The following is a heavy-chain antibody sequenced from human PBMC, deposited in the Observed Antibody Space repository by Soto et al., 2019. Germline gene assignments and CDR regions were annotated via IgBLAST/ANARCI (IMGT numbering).Heavy chain of an antibody. CDR3: ARKHSLDYIRWGLDP. CDR1: GYPFSGNQ. CDR2: INPKSDDT. Sequence: ASVKVSCKASGYPFSGNQIHWLRRAPGQGREWMGRINPKSDDTNYAQKFQGRVTMTRDTSIDTAYLELTGLTSDDTATYYCARKHSLDYIRWGLDPWGQGTLVTVSS. D-gene: IGHD4-4*01. V-gene: IGHV1-2*02. J-gene: IGHJ5*02.